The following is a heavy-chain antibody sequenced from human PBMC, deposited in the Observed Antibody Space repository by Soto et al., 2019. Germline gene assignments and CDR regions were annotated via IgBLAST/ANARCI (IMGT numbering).Heavy chain of an antibody. D-gene: IGHD3-10*01. CDR2: IYPGASDI. V-gene: IGHV5-51*01. Sequence: GESLKISCQASGYTFIYFWVAWVRQVPGKGLEWMGVIYPGASDIRYSPSFEGHVTISADKSTNTAYLQWSSLEAADTAIYYCARTGNSSGSDYAAFDFWGPGTLVTVSS. J-gene: IGHJ4*02. CDR3: ARTGNSSGSDYAAFDF. CDR1: GYTFIYFW.